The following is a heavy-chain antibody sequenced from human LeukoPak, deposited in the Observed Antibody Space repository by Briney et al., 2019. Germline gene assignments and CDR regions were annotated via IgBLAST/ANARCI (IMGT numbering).Heavy chain of an antibody. D-gene: IGHD3-10*01. V-gene: IGHV1-46*01. CDR1: GYTFTSYY. CDR3: ARGGAKVRGGPYGMDV. CDR2: INPSGGST. Sequence: RASVKVSCKASGYTFTSYYMHWVRQAPGQGLEWMGIINPSGGSTSYAQKFQGRVTMTRDTSTSTVYMELSSLRSEDTAVYYCARGGAKVRGGPYGMDVWGQGTTVTVSS. J-gene: IGHJ6*02.